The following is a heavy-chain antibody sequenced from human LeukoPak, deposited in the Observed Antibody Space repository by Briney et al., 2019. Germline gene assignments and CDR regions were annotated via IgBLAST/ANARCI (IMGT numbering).Heavy chain of an antibody. D-gene: IGHD5-24*01. Sequence: PSPALSLASRFNARALPYYYWTWIRPPPGKGMEWIGEIHHSVSFKYSPSLKTGAPLSLDPSHNQFFLKLEPVNARDTAVYYFARGDGVLATIGTESSFFELWGRGTRVTVS. J-gene: IGHJ2*01. CDR3: ARGDGVLATIGTESSFFEL. CDR2: IHHSVSF. CDR1: ARALPYYY. V-gene: IGHV4-34*01.